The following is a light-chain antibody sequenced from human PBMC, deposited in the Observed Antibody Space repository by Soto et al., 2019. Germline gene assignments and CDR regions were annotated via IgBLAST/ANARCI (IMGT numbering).Light chain of an antibody. CDR1: QSLLHSNGYNY. CDR3: MQALQISMYT. Sequence: DIVMTQSPLSLPVTPGEPASISCRSSQSLLHSNGYNYLDWYLQKPGQSPQLLIYLGSNRASGVPDRFSGSGSGTDFTLKISRVEAEDVGVYYCMQALQISMYTVGQGTKVDIK. CDR2: LGS. V-gene: IGKV2-28*01. J-gene: IGKJ2*01.